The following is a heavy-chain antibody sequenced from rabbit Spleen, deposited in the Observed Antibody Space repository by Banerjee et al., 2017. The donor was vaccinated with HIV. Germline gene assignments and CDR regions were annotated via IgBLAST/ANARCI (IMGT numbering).Heavy chain of an antibody. Sequence: QEQLVESGGGLVQPGGSLTLSCKASGFDFSAFGMSWVRQAPGKGLEWIGYIDPLFGNTYYASWVNGRFSISRENTRNTVYLKLNSLTAADTATYFCARGSAAMTMVITGFYFNLWGPGTLVTVS. D-gene: IGHD2-1*01. CDR3: ARGSAAMTMVITGFYFNL. J-gene: IGHJ4*01. CDR2: IDPLFGNT. V-gene: IGHV1S47*01. CDR1: GFDFSAFG.